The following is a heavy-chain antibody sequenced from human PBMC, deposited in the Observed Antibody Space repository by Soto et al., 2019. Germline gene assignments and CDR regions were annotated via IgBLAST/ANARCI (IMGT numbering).Heavy chain of an antibody. CDR2: INVVTGNT. CDR1: GYTFLNYA. D-gene: IGHD5-12*01. V-gene: IGHV1-3*01. CDR3: ARGSKVAIGKGVTGFFEY. J-gene: IGHJ4*02. Sequence: GASVKVSCKASGYTFLNYAVHWMRQAPGQGLEWMGWINVVTGNTKFSQKFQDRVSMARDTSASTVSMELSSLKSEDTAMYYCARGSKVAIGKGVTGFFEYWGQGTQVTVSS.